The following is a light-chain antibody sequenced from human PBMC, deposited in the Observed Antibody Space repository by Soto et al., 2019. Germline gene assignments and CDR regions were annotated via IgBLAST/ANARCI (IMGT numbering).Light chain of an antibody. CDR2: KAS. CDR3: QHSKSYSEA. Sequence: EMARCPSTLSGSVGDRVTITCRASQTISSWLAWYQQKPGKAPKLLIYKASTLKSGVPSRFSGSGSGTEFTLTICSLQPDDFAPYYCQHSKSYSEAFGQRTKADIK. CDR1: QTISSW. V-gene: IGKV1-5*03. J-gene: IGKJ1*01.